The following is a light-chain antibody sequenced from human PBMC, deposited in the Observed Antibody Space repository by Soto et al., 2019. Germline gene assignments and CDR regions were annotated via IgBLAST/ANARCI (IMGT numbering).Light chain of an antibody. CDR1: QSISSW. Sequence: DIQMTQSPSTLSASVGDRVTITCRARQSISSWLAWYQQKPGKAPNLLIYKASSLESGVPSRFRGSGSGTEFTLTISSLQPDDFATYYCQQYKSFALTFGGGTKVEIK. CDR2: KAS. CDR3: QQYKSFALT. J-gene: IGKJ4*01. V-gene: IGKV1-5*03.